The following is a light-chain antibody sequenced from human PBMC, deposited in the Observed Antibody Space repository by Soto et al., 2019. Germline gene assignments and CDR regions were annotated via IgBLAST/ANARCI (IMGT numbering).Light chain of an antibody. CDR2: GAS. CDR1: QSVSSN. CDR3: QQYNNWPRT. J-gene: IGKJ1*01. Sequence: EIVMTQSPATVSVSPGERATLSCWASQSVSSNLAWYQQRPGQAPRLLIYGASNRATGIPARFSGSGSGTEFTLTISSLQSEDFAVYYCQQYNNWPRTFGQGTKVEIK. V-gene: IGKV3-15*01.